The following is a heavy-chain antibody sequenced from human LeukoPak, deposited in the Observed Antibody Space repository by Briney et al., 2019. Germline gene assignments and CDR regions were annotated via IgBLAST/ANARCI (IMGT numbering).Heavy chain of an antibody. CDR2: INHSGST. CDR1: GGSFSGYY. CDR3: ARAPRWEWLLLYYFDY. V-gene: IGHV4-34*01. Sequence: SETLSLTCAVYGGSFSGYYWSWIRQPPGKGLEWMGEINHSGSTNYNPSLKSRVTISVDTSKNQFSLKLSFVTAADTAVYYCARAPRWEWLLLYYFDYWGQGTLVTVSS. J-gene: IGHJ4*02. D-gene: IGHD3-22*01.